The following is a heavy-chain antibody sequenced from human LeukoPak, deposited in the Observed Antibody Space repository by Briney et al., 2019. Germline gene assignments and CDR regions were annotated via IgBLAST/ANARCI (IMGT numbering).Heavy chain of an antibody. CDR3: ATFGSRGYQLLSYYYYGMDV. J-gene: IGHJ6*02. V-gene: IGHV1-24*01. Sequence: ASVKVSCKVSGYTLTELSMHWVRQAPGKGLGWMGGFDPEDGETIYAQKFQGRVTMTEDTSTDTAYMELSSLRSEDTAVYYCATFGSRGYQLLSYYYYGMDVWGQGTTVTVSS. D-gene: IGHD2-2*01. CDR1: GYTLTELS. CDR2: FDPEDGET.